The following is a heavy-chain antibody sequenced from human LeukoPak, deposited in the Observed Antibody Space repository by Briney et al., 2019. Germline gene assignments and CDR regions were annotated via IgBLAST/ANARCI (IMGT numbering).Heavy chain of an antibody. D-gene: IGHD4-11*01. CDR2: IYYSGST. CDR3: ARVPPTVTTYIYYYYCMDV. Sequence: PSETLSLTCTVSGDSISSNNNYWGWIRQPPGKGLEWIGAIYYSGSTFYNPSLKSRVTISVDTSKNQFSLKVSSVTAADTAVYYCARVPPTVTTYIYYYYCMDVWGEGTTVTVSS. CDR1: GDSISSNNNY. J-gene: IGHJ6*03. V-gene: IGHV4-39*07.